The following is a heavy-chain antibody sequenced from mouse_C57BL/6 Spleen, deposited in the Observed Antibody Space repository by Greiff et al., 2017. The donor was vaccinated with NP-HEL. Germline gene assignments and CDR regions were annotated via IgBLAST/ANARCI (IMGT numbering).Heavy chain of an antibody. V-gene: IGHV10-3*01. Sequence: EVQLVESGGGLVQPKGSLKLSCAASGFTFNTYAMHWVRQAPGKGLEWVARIRSKSSNYATYYADSVKDRFTISRDDSQSMLYLQMNNLKTEDTAMYYCVRAGYGNYVSYYAMDYWGQGTSVTVSS. D-gene: IGHD2-1*01. CDR2: IRSKSSNYAT. CDR1: GFTFNTYA. J-gene: IGHJ4*01. CDR3: VRAGYGNYVSYYAMDY.